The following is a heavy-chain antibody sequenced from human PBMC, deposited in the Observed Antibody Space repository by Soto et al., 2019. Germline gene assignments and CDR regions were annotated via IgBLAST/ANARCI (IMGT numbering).Heavy chain of an antibody. J-gene: IGHJ4*02. CDR3: ARHEYIAAAGTFWRLPNYYFDY. V-gene: IGHV4-39*01. Sequence: KSSETLSLTCTVSGGSISSSSYYWGWIRQPPGKGLEWIGSIYYSGSTYYNPSLKSRVTISVDTSKNQFSLKLSSVTAADTAVYYCARHEYIAAAGTFWRLPNYYFDYWGQGTLVTVSS. CDR2: IYYSGST. CDR1: GGSISSSSYY. D-gene: IGHD6-13*01.